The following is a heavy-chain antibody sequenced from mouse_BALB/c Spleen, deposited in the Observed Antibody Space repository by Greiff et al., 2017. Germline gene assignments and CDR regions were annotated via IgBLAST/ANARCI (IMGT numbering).Heavy chain of an antibody. V-gene: IGHV5-9-3*01. Sequence: EVKVEESGGGLVKPGGSLKLSCAASGFTFSSYAMSWVRQTPEKRLEWVATISSGGSYTYYPDSVKGRFTISRDNAKNTLYLQMSSLRSEDTAMYYCARGNGNHDYWGQGTTLTVSS. J-gene: IGHJ2*01. CDR2: ISSGGSYT. CDR1: GFTFSSYA. CDR3: ARGNGNHDY. D-gene: IGHD2-1*01.